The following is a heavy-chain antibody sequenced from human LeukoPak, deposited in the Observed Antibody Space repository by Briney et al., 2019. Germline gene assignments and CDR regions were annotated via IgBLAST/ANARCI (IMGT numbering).Heavy chain of an antibody. Sequence: PSQTLSLTCAVSGGSISSGSYYWSWIRQPPGKGLEWIGYIFHTGSTSYNPSLKSRVTISVDRSKNQFSLKLSSVTAADTAVYYCARVTPSMERLWFGDPDYWGQGTLVTVSS. J-gene: IGHJ4*02. CDR2: IFHTGST. CDR1: GGSISSGSYY. D-gene: IGHD3-10*01. V-gene: IGHV4-30-2*01. CDR3: ARVTPSMERLWFGDPDY.